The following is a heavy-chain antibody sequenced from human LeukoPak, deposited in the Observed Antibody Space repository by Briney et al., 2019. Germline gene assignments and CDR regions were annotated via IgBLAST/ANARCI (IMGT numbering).Heavy chain of an antibody. CDR3: ASLWSGEPSSFDY. V-gene: IGHV4-38-2*01. CDR1: GYSISSGYY. CDR2: IYHSGST. Sequence: PSETLSLTCAVSGYSISSGYYWGWIRQPPGKGLEWIGSIYHSGSTYCNPSLKSRVTISVDTSKNQFSLKLSSVTAADTAVYYCASLWSGEPSSFDYWGQGTLVTVSS. J-gene: IGHJ4*02. D-gene: IGHD3-10*01.